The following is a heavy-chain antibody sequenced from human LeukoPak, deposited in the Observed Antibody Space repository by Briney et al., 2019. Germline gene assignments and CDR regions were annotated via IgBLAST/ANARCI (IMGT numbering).Heavy chain of an antibody. Sequence: GGSXRLXCAASGFTFSDYWMTWVRQAPGKGLEWVANIKQDGSEKYYVDSVKGRFTISRDNAKNSLYLQMNSLRAEDTAVYYCAKPTDYWGQGTLVTVSS. CDR1: GFTFSDYW. CDR2: IKQDGSEK. V-gene: IGHV3-7*01. J-gene: IGHJ4*02. CDR3: AKPTDY. D-gene: IGHD1-14*01.